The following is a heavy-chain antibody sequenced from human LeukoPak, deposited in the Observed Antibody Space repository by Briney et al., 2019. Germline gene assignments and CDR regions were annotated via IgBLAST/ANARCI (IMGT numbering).Heavy chain of an antibody. J-gene: IGHJ3*02. CDR3: ARRRPRDAFDI. V-gene: IGHV4-4*09. CDR1: GGSISSYY. D-gene: IGHD6-6*01. Sequence: SETLSLTCTVSGGSISSYYWSWVRQPPGKGLEWIGYIYASGSTNYNPFLKSRVTISVDTSKNQFSLKLSSVTAADTAVYYCARRRPRDAFDIWGQGTMVTVSS. CDR2: IYASGST.